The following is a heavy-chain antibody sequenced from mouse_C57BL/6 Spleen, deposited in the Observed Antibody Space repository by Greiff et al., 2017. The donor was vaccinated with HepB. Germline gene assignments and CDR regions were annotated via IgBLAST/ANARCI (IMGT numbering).Heavy chain of an antibody. D-gene: IGHD1-1*01. Sequence: EVQVVESGPGLVKPSQSLSLTCSVTGYSITSGYYWNWIRQFPGNKLEWMGYISYDGSNNYNPSLKNRTSITRDTSKNQFFLKLNTVTTEDTAAYYCARNYYCSSYFDYWGQGTTLTVSS. CDR1: GYSITSGYY. V-gene: IGHV3-6*01. J-gene: IGHJ2*01. CDR3: ARNYYCSSYFDY. CDR2: ISYDGSN.